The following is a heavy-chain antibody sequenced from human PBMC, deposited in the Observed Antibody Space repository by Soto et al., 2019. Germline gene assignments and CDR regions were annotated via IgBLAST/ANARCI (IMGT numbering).Heavy chain of an antibody. CDR1: GGSFSGYY. V-gene: IGHV4-34*01. J-gene: IGHJ6*03. CDR3: ARYRRVAMFGVVITHYYYYYMEV. D-gene: IGHD3-3*01. Sequence: QVQLQQWGAGLLKPSETLSLTCAVYGGSFSGYYWSWIRQPPGKGLEWIGEINHSGSTNYNPSLKSRVTISVDTSKTQFSLKLSSVTAADTAVYYCARYRRVAMFGVVITHYYYYYMEVWGKGTTVTVSS. CDR2: INHSGST.